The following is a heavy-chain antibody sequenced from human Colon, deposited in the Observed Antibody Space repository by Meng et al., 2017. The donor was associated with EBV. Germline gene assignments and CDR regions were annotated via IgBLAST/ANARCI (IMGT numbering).Heavy chain of an antibody. J-gene: IGHJ2*01. D-gene: IGHD4-17*01. Sequence: QVQLQESGRGLVKPSQTLSLTCPVSGGSISSGSHYWSWIRQPPGKGLEYIGYIYYSGSTYYNPSLKSRVIISVDTSKNQFSLRLNSVTAADTAVYYCASLYGDSSVWYLDLWGRGTLVTVSS. CDR1: GGSISSGSHY. V-gene: IGHV4-31*03. CDR3: ASLYGDSSVWYLDL. CDR2: IYYSGST.